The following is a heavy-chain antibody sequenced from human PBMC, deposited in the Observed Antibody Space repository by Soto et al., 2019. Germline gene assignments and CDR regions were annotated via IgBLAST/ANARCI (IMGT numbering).Heavy chain of an antibody. CDR3: ARDVPAAGNDY. J-gene: IGHJ4*02. Sequence: GGSLRLSCAASGFTVSSNYMSWVRQAPGKGLEWVSVIYSGGSTYYANSVKGRFTISRDNSKNTLYLQMNSLRAEDTAVYYCARDVPAAGNDYWGQGTLVTVSS. D-gene: IGHD6-13*01. CDR1: GFTVSSNY. CDR2: IYSGGST. V-gene: IGHV3-66*01.